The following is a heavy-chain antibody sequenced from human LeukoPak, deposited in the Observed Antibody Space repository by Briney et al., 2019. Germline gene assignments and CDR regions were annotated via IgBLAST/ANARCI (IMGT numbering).Heavy chain of an antibody. CDR2: IGTAGDP. CDR1: GFTFSSYD. J-gene: IGHJ3*02. D-gene: IGHD2-15*01. Sequence: QPGGSLRLSCAASGFTFSSYDMHWVRQATGKGLEWVSAIGTAGDPYYPGSVKGRFTISRENAKNSLYLQMISLRAGGTAVYYCARGLRYCSGGSCYNSDAFDIWGQGTMVTVSS. CDR3: ARGLRYCSGGSCYNSDAFDI. V-gene: IGHV3-13*05.